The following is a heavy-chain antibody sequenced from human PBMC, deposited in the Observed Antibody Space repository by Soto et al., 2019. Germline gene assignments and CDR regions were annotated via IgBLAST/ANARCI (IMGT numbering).Heavy chain of an antibody. D-gene: IGHD2-15*01. Sequence: QVQLVESGGGVVQPGRSLRLSCAASGFTFSSYGMHWVRQAPGKGLEWVAVISYDGSNKYYADSVKGRFTISRDNSKNTLYLQMNSLRAEDTAVYYCAKHSSSRGRDYWGQGTLVTVSS. CDR1: GFTFSSYG. CDR2: ISYDGSNK. J-gene: IGHJ4*02. V-gene: IGHV3-30*18. CDR3: AKHSSSRGRDY.